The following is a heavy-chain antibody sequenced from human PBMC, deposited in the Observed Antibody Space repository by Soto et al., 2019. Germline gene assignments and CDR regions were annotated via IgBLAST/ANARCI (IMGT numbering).Heavy chain of an antibody. V-gene: IGHV3-33*01. J-gene: IGHJ4*02. D-gene: IGHD2-2*01. Sequence: PGGSLRLSCAASGFTFSSYGMHWVRQAPGKGLEWVAVIWDDGSNKYYADSVKGRFTISRDNSKNTLYLQMNSLRAEDTAVYYCVRAWVVLVEAAIPPHFYYWGQGTLVTVSS. CDR1: GFTFSSYG. CDR2: IWDDGSNK. CDR3: VRAWVVLVEAAIPPHFYY.